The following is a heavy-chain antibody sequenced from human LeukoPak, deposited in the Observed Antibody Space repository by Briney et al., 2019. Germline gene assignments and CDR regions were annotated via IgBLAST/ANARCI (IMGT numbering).Heavy chain of an antibody. Sequence: SETLSLTCTVSGGSISSYYWSWIRQPPGKGLEWIGYIYYSGSTIYNPSLKSRVTISVDTSKNQISLKLRSVTAADTAVYYCARDFAAAENAFDIWGQGTMVTVSS. D-gene: IGHD6-25*01. V-gene: IGHV4-59*12. J-gene: IGHJ3*02. CDR2: IYYSGST. CDR3: ARDFAAAENAFDI. CDR1: GGSISSYY.